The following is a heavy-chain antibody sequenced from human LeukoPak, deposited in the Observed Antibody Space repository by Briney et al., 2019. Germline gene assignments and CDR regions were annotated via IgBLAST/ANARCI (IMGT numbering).Heavy chain of an antibody. D-gene: IGHD1-7*01. CDR2: ISGSGGST. Sequence: SGGSLRLSCAASGFTFSSYAMSWVRQAPGKGLEWVSAISGSGGSTYYADSVKGRFTISRDNSKNTLYLQMNSLRAEDTAVYYCAKDSRAYNWNYEEDWGQGTLVTVSS. V-gene: IGHV3-23*01. CDR1: GFTFSSYA. J-gene: IGHJ4*02. CDR3: AKDSRAYNWNYEED.